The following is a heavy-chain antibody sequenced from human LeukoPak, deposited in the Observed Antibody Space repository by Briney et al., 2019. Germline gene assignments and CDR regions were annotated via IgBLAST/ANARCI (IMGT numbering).Heavy chain of an antibody. CDR2: ISSSSSTI. J-gene: IGHJ4*02. CDR3: ARDFGIAVAGPPGESDY. D-gene: IGHD6-19*01. Sequence: GSLRLSCAASGFTFSSYSMNWVRQAPGKGLEWVSYISSSSSTIYYADSVKGRFTISRDNAKNSLYLQMNSLRAEDTAVYYCARDFGIAVAGPPGESDYWGQGTLVTVSS. V-gene: IGHV3-48*04. CDR1: GFTFSSYS.